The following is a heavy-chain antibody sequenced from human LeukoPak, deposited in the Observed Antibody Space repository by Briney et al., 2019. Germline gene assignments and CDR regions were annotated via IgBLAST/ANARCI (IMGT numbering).Heavy chain of an antibody. J-gene: IGHJ6*03. V-gene: IGHV1-46*01. Sequence: PMASVKVSCKASGYTFTSYYMHWVRQAPGQGLEWMGIINPSGGSTSYAQKFQGRVTMTRDMSTSTVYMELSRLRSDDTALYYCAISIYYYMDVWGKGTTVTVSS. CDR2: INPSGGST. CDR3: AISIYYYMDV. CDR1: GYTFTSYY.